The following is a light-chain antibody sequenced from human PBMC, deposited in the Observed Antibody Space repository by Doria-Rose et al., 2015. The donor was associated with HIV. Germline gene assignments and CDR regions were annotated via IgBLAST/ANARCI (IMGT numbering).Light chain of an antibody. CDR2: AAS. CDR1: EALSSL. J-gene: IGKJ5*01. CDR3: QQSNSFPIT. Sequence: SGSASVGDRVTITCRASEALSSLLVWYQQKPGKAPKVLIYAASTLQSGVPSRFSGSGFGTDFTLTISNLQPEDFATYYCQQSNSFPITFGQGTRLEIK. V-gene: IGKV1-12*01.